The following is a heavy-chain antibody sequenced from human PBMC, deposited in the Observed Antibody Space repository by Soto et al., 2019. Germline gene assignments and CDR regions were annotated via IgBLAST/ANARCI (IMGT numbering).Heavy chain of an antibody. Sequence: SETLSLTCTVSCGSVSSGSYYWSWIRQPPGKGLEGIGYIYYSGSTNYNPSLKSRVTISVDTSKNQFSLKLSSVTAADTAVYYCARDSAGLYYYDKDYYYYGMDAWGQGTTVTVS. D-gene: IGHD3-22*01. CDR2: IYYSGST. CDR3: ARDSAGLYYYDKDYYYYGMDA. V-gene: IGHV4-61*01. J-gene: IGHJ6*02. CDR1: CGSVSSGSYY.